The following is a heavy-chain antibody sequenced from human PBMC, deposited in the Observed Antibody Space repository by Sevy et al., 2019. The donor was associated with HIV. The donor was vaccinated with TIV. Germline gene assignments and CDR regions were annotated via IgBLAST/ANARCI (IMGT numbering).Heavy chain of an antibody. CDR3: ARAAARMTTVTHFDY. Sequence: SETLSLTCAVSGGSISSGGYSWNWIRQPPGKGLELIGYIYHTGNTYYNPSLKSRVTISVDRSNNQFSLKLNSVTAADTAVYYCARAAARMTTVTHFDYWGQGTLVTVSS. V-gene: IGHV4-30-2*01. CDR1: GGSISSGGYS. D-gene: IGHD4-17*01. CDR2: IYHTGNT. J-gene: IGHJ4*02.